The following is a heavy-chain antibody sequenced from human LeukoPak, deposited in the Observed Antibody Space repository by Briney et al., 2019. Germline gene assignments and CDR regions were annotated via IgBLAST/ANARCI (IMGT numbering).Heavy chain of an antibody. J-gene: IGHJ3*02. CDR2: IVPILGIA. Sequence: SVKVSCKASGGTFSSYAISWVRQAPGQGLEWMGRIVPILGIANYAQKFQGRVTITADKSTSTAYMELSSLRSEDTAVYYCARGRRITMIVVVIAEDAFDIWGQGTMVTVSS. D-gene: IGHD3-22*01. CDR3: ARGRRITMIVVVIAEDAFDI. V-gene: IGHV1-69*04. CDR1: GGTFSSYA.